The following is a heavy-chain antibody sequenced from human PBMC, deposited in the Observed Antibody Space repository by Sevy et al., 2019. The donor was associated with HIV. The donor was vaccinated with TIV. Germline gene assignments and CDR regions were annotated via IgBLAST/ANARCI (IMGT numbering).Heavy chain of an antibody. CDR1: GFTFSSYA. J-gene: IGHJ2*01. Sequence: GGCLRLSCAASGFTFSSYAMHWVRQAPGKGLEWVAVISYDGSNKYYADSVKGRFTISRDNSKNTLYLQMNSLGAEDKAVYYCARLTVTTSWYFDLWGRGTLVTVSS. D-gene: IGHD4-17*01. CDR2: ISYDGSNK. V-gene: IGHV3-30*07. CDR3: ARLTVTTSWYFDL.